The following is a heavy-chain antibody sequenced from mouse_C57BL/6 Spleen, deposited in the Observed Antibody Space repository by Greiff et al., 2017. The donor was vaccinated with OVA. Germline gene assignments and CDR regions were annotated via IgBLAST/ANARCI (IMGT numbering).Heavy chain of an antibody. J-gene: IGHJ3*01. V-gene: IGHV1-69*01. Sequence: QVQLQQPGAELVMPGASVKLSCKASGYTFTSYWMHWVKQRPGQGLEWIGEIDPSDSYTNYNQKFKGKSTLTVDKSSSTAYMQLSSLTSEDSAVYYCARWGGTKVWADWGQGTLVTVSA. CDR3: ARWGGTKVWAD. CDR1: GYTFTSYW. D-gene: IGHD4-1*01. CDR2: IDPSDSYT.